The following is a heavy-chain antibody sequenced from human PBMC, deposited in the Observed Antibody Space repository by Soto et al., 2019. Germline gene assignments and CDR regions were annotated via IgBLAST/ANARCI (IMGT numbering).Heavy chain of an antibody. D-gene: IGHD2-21*02. V-gene: IGHV3-30-3*01. CDR3: ARGRGNSVIFNYYFDC. Sequence: PGGSLRLSCAASGFTFSSYAMHWVRQAPGKGLEWVAVISYDGSNKYYADSVKGRFTISRDNSKNTLYLQMNSLRAEDTAVYYCARGRGNSVIFNYYFDCWGQGTLVTVPS. CDR1: GFTFSSYA. CDR2: ISYDGSNK. J-gene: IGHJ4*02.